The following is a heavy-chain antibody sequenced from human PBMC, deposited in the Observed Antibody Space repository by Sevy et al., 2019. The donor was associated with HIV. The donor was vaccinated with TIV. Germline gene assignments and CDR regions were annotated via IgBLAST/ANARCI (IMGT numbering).Heavy chain of an antibody. Sequence: ASGKVSCKVSGYTLTKLSMHWVRQAPGKGLEWMGSFDPEDGETLYAQKLQGRVIMTEDTSTDTAYMEVNSLRSEDTAVYYCATTKDYYENSGCPFDYWGQGTLVTVSS. CDR1: GYTLTKLS. D-gene: IGHD3-22*01. CDR2: FDPEDGET. J-gene: IGHJ4*02. CDR3: ATTKDYYENSGCPFDY. V-gene: IGHV1-24*01.